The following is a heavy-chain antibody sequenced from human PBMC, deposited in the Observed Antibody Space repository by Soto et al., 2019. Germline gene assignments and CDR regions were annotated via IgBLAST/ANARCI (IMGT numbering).Heavy chain of an antibody. Sequence: GGSLRLSCVGSGFTFRDHAMRWVRQAPGRGLEWVSAISANGASIQHADSVKGRFSVSRDNAKNTVYLQMDNLRTEDSAVYYCAKDRYYDTPGWFDPWGQGSRVTV. CDR3: AKDRYYDTPGWFDP. CDR1: GFTFRDHA. J-gene: IGHJ5*02. V-gene: IGHV3-23*01. D-gene: IGHD3-22*01. CDR2: ISANGASI.